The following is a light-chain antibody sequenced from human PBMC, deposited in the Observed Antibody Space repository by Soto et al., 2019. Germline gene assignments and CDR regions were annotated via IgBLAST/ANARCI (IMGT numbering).Light chain of an antibody. CDR3: SSYTSSSTYV. CDR1: SKDVGGYNY. V-gene: IGLV2-14*01. CDR2: DVS. Sequence: SAPTQPAPLSWAPGQSITLSRTWTSKDVGGYNYVSWYQQHPGKAPKLMIYDVSNRPSGVSNRFSGSKSGNTASLTISGLQAEDEADYYCSSYTSSSTYVFGTGTKVTVL. J-gene: IGLJ1*01.